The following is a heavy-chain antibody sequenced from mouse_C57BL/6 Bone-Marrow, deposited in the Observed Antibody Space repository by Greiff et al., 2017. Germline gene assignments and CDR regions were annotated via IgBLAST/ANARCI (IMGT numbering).Heavy chain of an antibody. D-gene: IGHD2-2*01. CDR3: TTTMVTTGGPWFAY. CDR1: GFNIKDDY. Sequence: VQLQQSGAELVRPGASVKLSCTASGFNIKDDYMHWVKQRPEQGLEWIGWIDPENGDTEYASKFQGKATITADTSSNTAYLQLSSLTSEDTAGYYCTTTMVTTGGPWFAYWGQGTLVTVSA. CDR2: IDPENGDT. V-gene: IGHV14-4*01. J-gene: IGHJ3*01.